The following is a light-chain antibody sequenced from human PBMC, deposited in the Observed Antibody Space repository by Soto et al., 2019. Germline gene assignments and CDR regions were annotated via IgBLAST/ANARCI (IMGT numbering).Light chain of an antibody. CDR3: QQSYSTPLT. Sequence: DIPMTQSPSSLSASVGDRVTITCRASQSISSYLNWYQQKPGKAPKLLIYAASSLQSGVPSRFSGSGSGTDFTLAIRSLQHEDFATYYCQQSYSTPLTFGGGTKVEIK. CDR1: QSISSY. J-gene: IGKJ4*01. V-gene: IGKV1-39*01. CDR2: AAS.